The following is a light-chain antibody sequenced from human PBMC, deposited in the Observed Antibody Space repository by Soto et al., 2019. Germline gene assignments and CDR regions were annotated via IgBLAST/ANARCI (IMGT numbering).Light chain of an antibody. V-gene: IGLV2-14*01. CDR3: SSYTSSRPYG. Sequence: QSALTQPASGSGSPGQSITISCTGTSSDVGGYNYVSWYQQHPGKAPKLMIYEVSNRPSGVSNHFSGSKSGNTASLTISGLQAEYEADYYCSSYTSSRPYGFGTGTKRTVL. CDR2: EVS. CDR1: SSDVGGYNY. J-gene: IGLJ1*01.